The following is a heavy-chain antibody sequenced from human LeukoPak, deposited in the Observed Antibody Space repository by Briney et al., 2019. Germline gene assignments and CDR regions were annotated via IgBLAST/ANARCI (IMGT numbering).Heavy chain of an antibody. CDR2: IYNGGAT. D-gene: IGHD4-23*01. CDR3: APTLRMTAVGSGGYFDY. Sequence: SYTLYLNSTAPGGFIRSSSHYWRWIRRPPLKRLAWMGTIYNGGATYYNPSLKSRVTTSVDMSRNQFSLKLTSVTATDTAVYYCAPTLRMTAVGSGGYFDYWGQGTLVTVSS. CDR1: GGFIRSSSHY. V-gene: IGHV4-39*01. J-gene: IGHJ4*02.